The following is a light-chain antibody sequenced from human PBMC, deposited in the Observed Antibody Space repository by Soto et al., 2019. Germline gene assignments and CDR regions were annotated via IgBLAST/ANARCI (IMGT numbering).Light chain of an antibody. CDR3: QQYGSSPLS. CDR1: QSVSSSY. V-gene: IGKV3-20*01. CDR2: GAS. Sequence: ELVLTQSPGTLSLSPGERATLSCRASQSVSSSYLAWYQQKPGQAPRLLIYGASSRATGIPDRFSGSGSGTDFTLTISGLEPEDFAVYYCQQYGSSPLSFGRGTKVDSK. J-gene: IGKJ4*01.